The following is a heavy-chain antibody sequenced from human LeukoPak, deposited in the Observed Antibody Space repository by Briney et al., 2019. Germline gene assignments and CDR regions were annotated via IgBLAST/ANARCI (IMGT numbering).Heavy chain of an antibody. CDR1: GFTFSSYS. V-gene: IGHV3-48*01. CDR3: ARVGIAAAGDAFDI. CDR2: ISSSSSTI. J-gene: IGHJ3*02. D-gene: IGHD6-13*01. Sequence: GGSLRLSCAASGFTFSSYSMNWVRQAPGKGLEWVSYISSSSSTIYYADSVKGRFTISRDNAKNSLYLQMNSLRAEDTAVYYCARVGIAAAGDAFDIWGQGTMVTVSS.